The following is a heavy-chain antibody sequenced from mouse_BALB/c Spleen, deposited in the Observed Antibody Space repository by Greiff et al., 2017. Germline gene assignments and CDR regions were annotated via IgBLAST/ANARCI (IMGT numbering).Heavy chain of an antibody. J-gene: IGHJ3*01. D-gene: IGHD1-2*01. CDR3: TRLYYGYGFAY. CDR1: GYTFTDYE. Sequence: QVQLKQSGAELVRPGASVTLSCKASGYTFTDYEMHWVKQTPVHGLEWIGAIDPETGGTAYNQKFKGKATLTADKSSSTAYMEIRSLTSEDSAVYYCTRLYYGYGFAYWGQGTLVTVSA. CDR2: IDPETGGT. V-gene: IGHV1-15*01.